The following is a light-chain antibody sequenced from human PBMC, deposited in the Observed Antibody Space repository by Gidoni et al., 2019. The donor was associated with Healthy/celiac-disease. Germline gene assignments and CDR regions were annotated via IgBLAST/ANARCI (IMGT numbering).Light chain of an antibody. J-gene: IGKJ2*01. Sequence: EIALTQSPVTLSWSPGERATLSCRASQSVSSSYLAWYQQKPGQAPLRLIYDASSRATGIPDRFSGSGSGTDFTLTISRLEPEDFAVYYCQQYGSSPPYTFGQGTKVEIK. CDR1: QSVSSSY. V-gene: IGKV3-20*01. CDR3: QQYGSSPPYT. CDR2: DAS.